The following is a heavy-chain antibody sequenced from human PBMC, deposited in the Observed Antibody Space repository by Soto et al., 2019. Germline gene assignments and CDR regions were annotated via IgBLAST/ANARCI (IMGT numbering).Heavy chain of an antibody. Sequence: GGSLRLSCAASGFTVSSNYMSWVRQAPGKGLEWVSVIYSGGSTYYADSVKGRFTISRDNSKNTLYLQMNSLRAEDTAVYYCARESIAAAGTSVYWGQGTLVTVSS. CDR2: IYSGGST. J-gene: IGHJ4*02. CDR3: ARESIAAAGTSVY. CDR1: GFTVSSNY. D-gene: IGHD6-13*01. V-gene: IGHV3-66*01.